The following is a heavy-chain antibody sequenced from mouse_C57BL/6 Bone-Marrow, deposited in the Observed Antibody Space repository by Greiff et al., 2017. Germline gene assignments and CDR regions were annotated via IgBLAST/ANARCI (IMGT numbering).Heavy chain of an antibody. V-gene: IGHV1-82*01. D-gene: IGHD2-1*01. Sequence: VKLQESGPELVKPGASVKISCKASGYAFSSSWMNWVKQRPGTGLEWIGRIYPGDGDTNYNGKFKGKATLTADKSSSTAYMQLSSLTSEDSAVYFCARGLRFAYWGKGTLVTVAA. CDR1: GYAFSSSW. J-gene: IGHJ3*01. CDR2: IYPGDGDT. CDR3: ARGLRFAY.